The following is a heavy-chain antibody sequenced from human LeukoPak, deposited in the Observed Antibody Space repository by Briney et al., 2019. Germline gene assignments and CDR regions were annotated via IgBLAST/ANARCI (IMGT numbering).Heavy chain of an antibody. Sequence: PGGSLRLSCSASGFTFSNYAMNWVRQAPGKGLEYVSAISSNGDNTYYADSVKGRFTISRDNSKNTLYLQMTSLKPEDTAVYYCVTEWELFDFWGQGTLVTVSS. CDR2: ISSNGDNT. CDR3: VTEWELFDF. J-gene: IGHJ4*02. D-gene: IGHD1-26*01. CDR1: GFTFSNYA. V-gene: IGHV3-64D*06.